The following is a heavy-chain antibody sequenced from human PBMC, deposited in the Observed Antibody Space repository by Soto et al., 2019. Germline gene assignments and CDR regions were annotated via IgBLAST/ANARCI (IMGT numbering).Heavy chain of an antibody. CDR1: GDSISNSRFY. D-gene: IGHD3-22*01. CDR3: ARDFFDSSDYTTNWFDP. J-gene: IGHJ5*02. CDR2: IYHTGNA. V-gene: IGHV4-39*01. Sequence: PSETLSLTCSVSGDSISNSRFYWAWIRQPPGEGLERIGSIYHTGNAYYSPSLKSRVTISVDTSKNQFSLKLASVTAADAALYYCARDFFDSSDYTTNWFDPWGQGTLVTVSS.